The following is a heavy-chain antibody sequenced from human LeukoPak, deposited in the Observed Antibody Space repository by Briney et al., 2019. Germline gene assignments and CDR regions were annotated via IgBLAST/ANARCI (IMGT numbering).Heavy chain of an antibody. CDR1: GDSVSSNIAA. V-gene: IGHV6-1*01. CDR2: TYYRSKWYN. CDR3: AKDCGTGPFACSH. Sequence: SRTLSLTCAISGDSVSSNIAAWNWIRQSPSRGLEWLGRTYYRSKWYNDYAVSVRSRITIDPDTSKNQFSLQLYSVTPEDTAVYYCAKDCGTGPFACSHWGQGTLVTVSS. J-gene: IGHJ4*02. D-gene: IGHD2-15*01.